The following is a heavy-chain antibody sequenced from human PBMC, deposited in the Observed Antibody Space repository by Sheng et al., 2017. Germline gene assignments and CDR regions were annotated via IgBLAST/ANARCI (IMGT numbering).Heavy chain of an antibody. CDR3: ARDPPYSSAWYDAFVY. Sequence: EEQLVESGGGLVQPGGSLRLSCAASGFTFSNYEMNWVRQAPGKGLEWVSYISTSGTTIYYADSVKGRFTISRDDAKNSLYLQMNNLRAEDTAVYYCARDPPYSSAWYDAFVYLGPKDEWSPSLQ. J-gene: IGHJ3*02. D-gene: IGHD6-19*01. V-gene: IGHV3-48*03. CDR2: ISTSGTTI. CDR1: GFTFSNYE.